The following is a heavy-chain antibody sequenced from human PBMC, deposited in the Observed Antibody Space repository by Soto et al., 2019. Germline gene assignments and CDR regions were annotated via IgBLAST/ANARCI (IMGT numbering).Heavy chain of an antibody. CDR3: ARAANSSPSRVYYFDY. V-gene: IGHV1-69*13. J-gene: IGHJ4*02. Sequence: SVKVSCKASGVTFSSYAISWVRQAPGQGLEWMGGIIPIFGTANYAQKFQGRVTITADESTSTAYMELSSLRSEDTAVYYCARAANSSPSRVYYFDYWGQGTLVTVSS. CDR1: GVTFSSYA. D-gene: IGHD6-13*01. CDR2: IIPIFGTA.